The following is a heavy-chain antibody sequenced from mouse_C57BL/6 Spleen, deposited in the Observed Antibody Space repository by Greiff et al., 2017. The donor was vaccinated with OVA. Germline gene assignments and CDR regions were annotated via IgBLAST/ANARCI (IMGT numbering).Heavy chain of an antibody. V-gene: IGHV14-4*01. D-gene: IGHD1-1*01. J-gene: IGHJ2*01. CDR2: IDPENGDT. Sequence: VQLQQSGAELVRPGASVKLSCTASGFNIKDDYMHWVKQRPEQGLEWIGWIDPENGDTESASKFQGKATITADTSSNTAYLQLSSLTSEDTAVYYCTTDYGSSHYFDYWGQGTTLTVSS. CDR1: GFNIKDDY. CDR3: TTDYGSSHYFDY.